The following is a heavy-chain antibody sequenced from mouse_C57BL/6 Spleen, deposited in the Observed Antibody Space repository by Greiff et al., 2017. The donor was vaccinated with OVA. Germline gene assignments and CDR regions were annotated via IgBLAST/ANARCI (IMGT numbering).Heavy chain of an antibody. CDR1: GYTFTSYW. CDR3: AIMVIYDGSSGFAY. J-gene: IGHJ3*01. Sequence: QVQLQQPGTELVKPGASVKLSCKASGYTFTSYWMHWVKQRPGQGLEWIGNINPRNGGTNYNEKFKSKATLTVDKSSSTAYMQRSSLTSEDAAVYYCAIMVIYDGSSGFAYWGQGTLVTVSA. D-gene: IGHD2-3*01. V-gene: IGHV1-53*01. CDR2: INPRNGGT.